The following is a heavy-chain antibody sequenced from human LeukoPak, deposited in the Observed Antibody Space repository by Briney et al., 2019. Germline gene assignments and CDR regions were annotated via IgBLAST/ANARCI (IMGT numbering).Heavy chain of an antibody. J-gene: IGHJ4*02. Sequence: AVISYDGSNKYYADSVKGRFTISRDNSKNTLYLQMNSLRAEDTAVYYCARRDDILTGYDYWGQGTLVTVSS. V-gene: IGHV3-30-3*01. D-gene: IGHD3-9*01. CDR3: ARRDDILTGYDY. CDR2: ISYDGSNK.